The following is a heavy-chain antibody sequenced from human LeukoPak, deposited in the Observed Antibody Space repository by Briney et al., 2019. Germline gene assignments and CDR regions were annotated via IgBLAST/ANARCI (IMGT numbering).Heavy chain of an antibody. CDR2: IYYSGST. CDR3: ARSPRPAATLRGSGAFDI. D-gene: IGHD2-2*01. Sequence: SETLSLTCTVSGGSISSSSYYWGWIRQPPGKGLEWIGSIYYSGSTYYNPSLKSRVTISVDTSKSQFSLKLSSVTAADTAVYYCARSPRPAATLRGSGAFDIWGQGTMVTVSS. CDR1: GGSISSSSYY. J-gene: IGHJ3*02. V-gene: IGHV4-39*01.